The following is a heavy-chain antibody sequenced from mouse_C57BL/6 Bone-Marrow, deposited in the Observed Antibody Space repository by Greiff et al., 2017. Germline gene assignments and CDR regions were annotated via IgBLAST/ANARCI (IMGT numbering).Heavy chain of an antibody. CDR1: GYSFTDYY. CDR3: ARRDSNYPYYYAMDY. D-gene: IGHD2-5*01. J-gene: IGHJ4*01. V-gene: IGHV1-39*01. Sequence: VQLQQSGPELVKPGASVKISCKASGYSFTDYYMNWVKQRTGKSLEWIGVINPNYGTTSYNQKFKGKATLTVAQSSSTAYMQLNSLTSEDSADYYCARRDSNYPYYYAMDYGGQGTAVTVSA. CDR2: INPNYGTT.